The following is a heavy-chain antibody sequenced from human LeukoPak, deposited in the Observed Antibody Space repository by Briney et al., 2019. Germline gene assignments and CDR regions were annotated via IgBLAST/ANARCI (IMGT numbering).Heavy chain of an antibody. V-gene: IGHV4-59*12. CDR2: ISYSGTT. J-gene: IGHJ3*02. D-gene: IGHD3-22*01. CDR1: GGSISSYY. CDR3: AKSNGYGLIDI. Sequence: SETLSLTCSVSGGSISSYYWSWIRQPPEKGLEWIGYISYSGTTNYNPSLKSRVTISLDTSRNQFSLKLNSVTAADTAVYYCAKSNGYGLIDIWGQGTMVTVSS.